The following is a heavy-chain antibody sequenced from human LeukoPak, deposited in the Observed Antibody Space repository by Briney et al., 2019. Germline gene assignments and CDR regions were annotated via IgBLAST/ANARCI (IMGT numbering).Heavy chain of an antibody. V-gene: IGHV4-4*07. J-gene: IGHJ3*02. Sequence: PSETLSLTCTVSGGSISSYYWSWIRQPAGKGLEWIGRIYTSGSTNYNPSLKSRVTMSVDTSKNQFSLKLSSVTAADTAVYYCATGTPRWYEDVFDIWGQGTMVTVSS. CDR1: GGSISSYY. CDR2: IYTSGST. D-gene: IGHD6-13*01. CDR3: ATGTPRWYEDVFDI.